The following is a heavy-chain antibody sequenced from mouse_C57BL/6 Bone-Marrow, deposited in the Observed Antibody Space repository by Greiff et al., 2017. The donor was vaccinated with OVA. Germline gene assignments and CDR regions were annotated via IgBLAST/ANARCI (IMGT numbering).Heavy chain of an antibody. V-gene: IGHV2-2*01. D-gene: IGHD1-1*01. Sequence: QVQLQQSGPGLVQPSQSLSITCTVSGFSLTSYGVHWVRQSPGKGLEWLGVIWSGGSTDYNAAFISGLSISKDNSKSQVFFKMNSLQADDTAIYYCARKDYGSSYYWYFDVWGTGTTVTVSS. J-gene: IGHJ1*03. CDR1: GFSLTSYG. CDR2: IWSGGST. CDR3: ARKDYGSSYYWYFDV.